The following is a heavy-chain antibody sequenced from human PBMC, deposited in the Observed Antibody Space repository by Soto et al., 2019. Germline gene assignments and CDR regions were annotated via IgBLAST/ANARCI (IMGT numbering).Heavy chain of an antibody. J-gene: IGHJ3*02. V-gene: IGHV1-69*06. CDR1: GGTFSSYA. Sequence: SVKVSCKTSGGTFSSYAISWVRQAPGQGLEWIGGIIPIFGTANYAQKFQGRVTITADKSTRTAHMELSSLRSEDTAVYYCARGWYYYDSSGYAFHIWGHGTMVTV. CDR2: IIPIFGTA. CDR3: ARGWYYYDSSGYAFHI. D-gene: IGHD3-22*01.